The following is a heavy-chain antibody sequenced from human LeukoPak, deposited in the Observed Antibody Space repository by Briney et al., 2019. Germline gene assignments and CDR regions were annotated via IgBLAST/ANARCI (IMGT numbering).Heavy chain of an antibody. J-gene: IGHJ4*02. CDR1: GGSISSYY. CDR3: ARDPRYYDFWSGYSNSSEGWDY. D-gene: IGHD3-3*01. Sequence: SETLSLTCTVSGGSISSYYWSWIRQPPGKGLEWIGYIYYSGSTNYNPSLKSRVTISVDTSKNQFSLKLSSVTAADTAVYYCARDPRYYDFWSGYSNSSEGWDYWGQGTLVTVSS. CDR2: IYYSGST. V-gene: IGHV4-59*12.